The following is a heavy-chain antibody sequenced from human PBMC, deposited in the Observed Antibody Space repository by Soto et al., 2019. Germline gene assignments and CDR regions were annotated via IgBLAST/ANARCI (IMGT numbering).Heavy chain of an antibody. V-gene: IGHV3-7*01. CDR2: IKQDGSEK. Sequence: GGSLRLSCAASGFTFSSYWMSWVRQAPGKGLEWVANIKQDGSEKYYVDSVKGRFTISRDNAKNSLYLQMNSLRAEDTAVYYCATLQYYYGYYMDVWGKGTTVTVSS. CDR1: GFTFSSYW. D-gene: IGHD3-10*01. J-gene: IGHJ6*03. CDR3: ATLQYYYGYYMDV.